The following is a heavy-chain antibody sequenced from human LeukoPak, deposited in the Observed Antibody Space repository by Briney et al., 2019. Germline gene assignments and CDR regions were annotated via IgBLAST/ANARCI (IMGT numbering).Heavy chain of an antibody. Sequence: GASVKVSCKASGGTFSSYDVSWVRQAPGQGLEWIGGIIPIFGTANYAQKFQGRVTITTDESTSTAYMELSSLRSEDTAVYYCARASWGCLSGGSCYSLDYWGQGTLVTVSS. CDR1: GGTFSSYD. V-gene: IGHV1-69*05. J-gene: IGHJ4*02. D-gene: IGHD2-15*01. CDR3: ARASWGCLSGGSCYSLDY. CDR2: IIPIFGTA.